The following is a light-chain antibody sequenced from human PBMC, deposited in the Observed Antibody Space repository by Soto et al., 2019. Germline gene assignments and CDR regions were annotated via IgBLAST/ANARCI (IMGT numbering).Light chain of an antibody. CDR2: GAS. CDR3: QQRSNWPPIT. J-gene: IGKJ3*01. Sequence: EIVMTQSPATLSVSPGERATLSCRASQSVRNNLAWYQQKPGQAPRLLIYGASTRATGIPARFSGSGSGTEFTLTISSLQSEDFALYYCQQRSNWPPITFGPGTKVDLK. CDR1: QSVRNN. V-gene: IGKV3-15*01.